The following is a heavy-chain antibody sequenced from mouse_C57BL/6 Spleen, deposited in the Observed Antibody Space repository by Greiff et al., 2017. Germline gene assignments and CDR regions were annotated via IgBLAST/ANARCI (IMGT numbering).Heavy chain of an antibody. CDR2: INPSSGYT. CDR1: GYTFTSYW. V-gene: IGHV1-7*01. D-gene: IGHD1-1*01. J-gene: IGHJ4*01. Sequence: QVQLQQSGAELAKPGASVKLSCKASGYTFTSYWMHWVKQRPGQGLEWIGYINPSSGYTKYNQKFKDKATLPADKSSSTAYMQLSSLTYEDSAVYYCARVPYGSSFDYAMDYGGQGTSVTVSS. CDR3: ARVPYGSSFDYAMDY.